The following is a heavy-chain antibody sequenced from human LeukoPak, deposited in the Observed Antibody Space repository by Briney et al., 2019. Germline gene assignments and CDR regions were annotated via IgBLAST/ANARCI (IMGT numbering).Heavy chain of an antibody. D-gene: IGHD6-13*01. Sequence: ASVKVSCKISGYTLTEVSMHWVRQAPGKGLEWMGRFDPEDGETLSAQRFQGRLTMTEDTSADTAYMELSSLTSDDTALYYCATGTVSSSWLGIFDFWGQGTLVTVSS. CDR2: FDPEDGET. V-gene: IGHV1-24*01. CDR3: ATGTVSSSWLGIFDF. CDR1: GYTLTEVS. J-gene: IGHJ4*02.